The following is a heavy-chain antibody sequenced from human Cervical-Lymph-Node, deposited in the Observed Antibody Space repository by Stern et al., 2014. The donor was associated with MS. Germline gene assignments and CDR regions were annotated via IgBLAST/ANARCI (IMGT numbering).Heavy chain of an antibody. CDR3: ARASDKQWLVHY. J-gene: IGHJ4*02. Sequence: EVQLVESGGGLVQPGGSLRLSCAASGFTVSSHYMSWVRPAPGKGLEWVSVIYSGGSTNYAGTVTGRLDLSRATTYTTLSLRMNSLRAEDTAVYYCARASDKQWLVHYWGQGTLVTVSS. D-gene: IGHD6-19*01. V-gene: IGHV3-66*02. CDR1: GFTVSSHY. CDR2: IYSGGST.